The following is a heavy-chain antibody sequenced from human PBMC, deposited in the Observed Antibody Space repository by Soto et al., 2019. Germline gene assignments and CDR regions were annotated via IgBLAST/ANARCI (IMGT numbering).Heavy chain of an antibody. CDR1: GFTFSDYY. J-gene: IGHJ6*03. Sequence: QVQLVESGGGLVKPGGSLRLSCAASGFTFSDYYMSWIRQAPAKGLEWVSYIRSSGSTIYYADSVKGRFTISRDNAKNLLYLQMNSLRGEDTAVYYCASLYYGSGSYYNIWGRYMDVWGKGTTVTVSS. D-gene: IGHD3-10*01. CDR3: ASLYYGSGSYYNIWGRYMDV. CDR2: IRSSGSTI. V-gene: IGHV3-11*01.